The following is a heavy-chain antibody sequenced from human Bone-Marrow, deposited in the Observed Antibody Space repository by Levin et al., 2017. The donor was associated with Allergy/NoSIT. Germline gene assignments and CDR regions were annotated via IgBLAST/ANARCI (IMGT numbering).Heavy chain of an antibody. V-gene: IGHV3-74*01. Sequence: GGSLRLSCAASGFTFSIYWMHWVRQAPGKGLMWVSRINADGATTAYADSVKGRFTISRDNAKNTLYLHMNSLRVDDTAVYYCVRVGAASLDHYYYYGMDVWGQGTTVTVS. CDR2: INADGATT. J-gene: IGHJ6*02. CDR3: VRVGAASLDHYYYYGMDV. D-gene: IGHD3-16*01. CDR1: GFTFSIYW.